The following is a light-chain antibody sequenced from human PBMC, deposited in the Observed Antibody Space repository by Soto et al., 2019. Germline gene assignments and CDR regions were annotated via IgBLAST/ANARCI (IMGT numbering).Light chain of an antibody. CDR2: KAS. V-gene: IGKV1-5*03. Sequence: DIQMTQSPSTLSASVGDRVTITCRASQSIRSWLAWYQQKPGTAPKLLIYKASSLHSGIPSTFSGSGSGTEFPLTISSLQPDDSATDYSKQSGSDAITFGQGTKLEIK. CDR3: KQSGSDAIT. CDR1: QSIRSW. J-gene: IGKJ2*01.